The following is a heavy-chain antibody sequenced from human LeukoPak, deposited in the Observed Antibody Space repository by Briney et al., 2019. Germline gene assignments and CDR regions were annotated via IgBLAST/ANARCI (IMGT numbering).Heavy chain of an antibody. V-gene: IGHV3-48*01. D-gene: IGHD2-2*01. CDR2: ISSSSSTI. J-gene: IGHJ5*02. Sequence: GGSLRLSCAASGFTFSSYSMNWVRQAPGKGLEWVSYISSSSSTIYYADSVEGRFTISRDNAKNSLYLQMNSLRAEDTAVYYCAAETPSSTSSPLGLDPWGQGTLVTVSS. CDR3: AAETPSSTSSPLGLDP. CDR1: GFTFSSYS.